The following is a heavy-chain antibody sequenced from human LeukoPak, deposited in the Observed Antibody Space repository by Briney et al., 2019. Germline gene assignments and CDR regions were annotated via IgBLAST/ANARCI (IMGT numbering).Heavy chain of an antibody. CDR2: INHSGST. Sequence: SETLSLTCAVYGGSFSDYYWSWIRQPPGKGLEWIGEINHSGSTNYNPSLKSRVTISVDTSKNQFSLKLSSVTAADTAVYYCAGRAEHDAFDIWGQGTMVTVSS. D-gene: IGHD1-14*01. V-gene: IGHV4-34*01. CDR3: AGRAEHDAFDI. CDR1: GGSFSDYY. J-gene: IGHJ3*02.